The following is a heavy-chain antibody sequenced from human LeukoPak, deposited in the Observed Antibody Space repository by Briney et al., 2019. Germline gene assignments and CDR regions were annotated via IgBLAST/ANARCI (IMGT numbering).Heavy chain of an antibody. CDR3: ARVRYSSSSIFDC. CDR2: ISSSSSYI. CDR1: VFTLSSYS. D-gene: IGHD6-6*01. J-gene: IGHJ4*02. V-gene: IGHV3-21*01. Sequence: PGGCLRLSCAASVFTLSSYSKNWVRQAPGKGLEWVSSISSSSSYIYYADSVKGGFTISRDNAKNSLYLQMNSLRAEDRAEYYCARVRYSSSSIFDCWGQGSLVTVYS.